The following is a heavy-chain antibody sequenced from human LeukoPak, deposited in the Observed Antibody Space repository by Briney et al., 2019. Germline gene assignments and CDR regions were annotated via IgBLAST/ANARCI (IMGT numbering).Heavy chain of an antibody. CDR2: INADNGNT. J-gene: IGHJ4*02. CDR3: ARGALSRDFDY. Sequence: ASVTVSCTASGYTFSSYGLHWVRQAPGQRLEWMGWINADNGNTKYSQKFQDRVTITRDTSASAGYMELSSLTSEDTAVYYCARGALSRDFDYWGQGILVTVSS. CDR1: GYTFSSYG. V-gene: IGHV1-3*01.